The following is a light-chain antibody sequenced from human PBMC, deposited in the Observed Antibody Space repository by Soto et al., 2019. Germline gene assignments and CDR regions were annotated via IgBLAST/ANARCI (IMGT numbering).Light chain of an antibody. CDR2: WAS. Sequence: DLVMTQSPDSLAVSLGERANINCKSSQSVLYSSNNKNYLAWYQQKQGQPPKLLIYWASTLESGVPDRFSGSGSGTDFTLTISSLQAEDVAVYYCQQYYSTPRTFGQGTKVEIK. J-gene: IGKJ1*01. CDR1: QSVLYSSNNKNY. CDR3: QQYYSTPRT. V-gene: IGKV4-1*01.